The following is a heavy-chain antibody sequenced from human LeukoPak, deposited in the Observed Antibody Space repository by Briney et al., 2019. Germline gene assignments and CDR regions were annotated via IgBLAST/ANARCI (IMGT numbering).Heavy chain of an antibody. CDR3: TRGVLPARFDF. CDR2: TNPKNGDR. V-gene: IGHV1-2*02. CDR1: GYTFTCYW. D-gene: IGHD2-2*01. J-gene: IGHJ5*01. Sequence: ASVKVSCKASGYTFTCYWIHWVRQAPGQGFEWMGWTNPKNGDRKYAQKFQGRVTMTRDTSTSTVYMEVSRLTSVDTAVYYCTRGVLPARFDFWGQGTLVTVSS.